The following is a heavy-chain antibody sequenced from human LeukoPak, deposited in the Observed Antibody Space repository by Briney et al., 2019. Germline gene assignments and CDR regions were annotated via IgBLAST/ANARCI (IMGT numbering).Heavy chain of an antibody. Sequence: ASVKVSCKASRYTFTSYDINWVRQATGQGLEWMGWMNPNSGNTGYAQKFQGRVTMTRNTSISTAYMELSSLRSEDTAVYYCARGPRIVGATTSYYFDYWGQGTLVTVSS. CDR1: RYTFTSYD. J-gene: IGHJ4*02. V-gene: IGHV1-8*01. CDR2: MNPNSGNT. CDR3: ARGPRIVGATTSYYFDY. D-gene: IGHD1-26*01.